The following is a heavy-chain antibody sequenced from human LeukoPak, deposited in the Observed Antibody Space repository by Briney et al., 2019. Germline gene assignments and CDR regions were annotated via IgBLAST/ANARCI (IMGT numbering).Heavy chain of an antibody. D-gene: IGHD2-15*01. J-gene: IGHJ4*02. CDR1: GGSISSGGYY. Sequence: PSETLSLTCTVSGGSISSGGYYWSWIRQHPGKGLEWIGYIYYSGSTYYNPSLKSRVTISVDTSKNQFSLKLSSVTAADTAVYYCARHIGYCSGGSCFGANYFDYWGQGTLVTVSS. CDR3: ARHIGYCSGGSCFGANYFDY. V-gene: IGHV4-31*03. CDR2: IYYSGST.